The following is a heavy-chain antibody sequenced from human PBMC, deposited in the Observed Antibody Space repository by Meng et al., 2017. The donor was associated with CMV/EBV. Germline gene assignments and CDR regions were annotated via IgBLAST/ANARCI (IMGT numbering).Heavy chain of an antibody. J-gene: IGHJ4*02. V-gene: IGHV1-2*02. CDR1: GYTFTGYY. D-gene: IGHD2-2*01. CDR3: ARVERVVPAAMDVFDY. CDR2: INPNSGGT. Sequence: ASVQVSCKASGYTFTGYYMHWVRQAPGQGLVWRGWINPNSGGTNYAQKYQGRVTMTRDTSISTAYMELSRLRSDDTAVYYCARVERVVPAAMDVFDYWGQGTLVTVSS.